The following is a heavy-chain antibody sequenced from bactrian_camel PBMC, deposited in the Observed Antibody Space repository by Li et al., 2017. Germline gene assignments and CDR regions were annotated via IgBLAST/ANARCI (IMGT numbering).Heavy chain of an antibody. J-gene: IGHJ6*01. CDR1: GHIDSSYC. V-gene: IGHV3-3*01. CDR3: AAEPALLQATMAAPDFGY. D-gene: IGHD4*01. Sequence: HVQLLESGGGSVQEGGSLTLSCTPSGHIDSSYCMGWFRQVSGKRREGVAVFARVGSNPLYGDSVRGRFTISTDSAKNKNMLYLQMNSLQPEDTAIYYCAAEPALLQATMAAPDFGYWGQGTQVTVS. CDR2: FARVGSNP.